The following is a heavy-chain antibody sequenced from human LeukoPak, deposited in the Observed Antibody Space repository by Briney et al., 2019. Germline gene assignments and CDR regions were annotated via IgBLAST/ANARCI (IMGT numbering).Heavy chain of an antibody. Sequence: SEPLSLTCAVYGGSFSGYYWSWIRQPPGKGLEWIGEINHSGSTNYNPSLKSRVTISVETSKNQFSLKLSTVTAADTAVYYCARRVTMVRGVIISHYFDYWGQGTLVTVSS. V-gene: IGHV4-34*01. D-gene: IGHD3-10*01. CDR1: GGSFSGYY. CDR3: ARRVTMVRGVIISHYFDY. CDR2: INHSGST. J-gene: IGHJ4*02.